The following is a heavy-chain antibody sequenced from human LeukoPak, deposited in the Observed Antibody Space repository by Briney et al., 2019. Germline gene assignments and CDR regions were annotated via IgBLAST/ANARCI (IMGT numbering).Heavy chain of an antibody. J-gene: IGHJ4*02. CDR3: ARGPPDLYCGGDCSHYFDY. Sequence: GGSLRLSCAVSGFTFSTYAMNWVRQAPGKGLEWVTVISYDGISKYYADSVKGRFTFFRDNSKKMLYLQMNSLRPEDTAVYYCARGPPDLYCGGDCSHYFDYWGQGTLVTVSS. CDR1: GFTFSTYA. D-gene: IGHD2-21*02. V-gene: IGHV3-30-3*01. CDR2: ISYDGISK.